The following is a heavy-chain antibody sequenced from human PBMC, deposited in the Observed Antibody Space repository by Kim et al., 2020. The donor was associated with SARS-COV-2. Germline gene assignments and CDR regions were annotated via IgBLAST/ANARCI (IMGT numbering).Heavy chain of an antibody. CDR3: ATLTGYYPFDY. Sequence: SETLSLTCAVYGGSFSGYYWSWIRQPPGKGLEWIGEINHSGSTNYNPSLKSRVTISVDTSKNQFSLKLSSVTADTAVYYCATLTGYYPFDYWGQGTLVTV. J-gene: IGHJ4*02. V-gene: IGHV4-34*01. CDR2: INHSGST. D-gene: IGHD3-9*01. CDR1: GGSFSGYY.